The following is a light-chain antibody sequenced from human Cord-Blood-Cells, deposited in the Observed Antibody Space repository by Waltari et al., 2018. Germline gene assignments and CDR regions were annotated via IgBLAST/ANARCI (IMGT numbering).Light chain of an antibody. CDR3: SSYAGSNNPYV. V-gene: IGLV2-8*01. J-gene: IGLJ1*01. CDR1: RSDVGRYLN. Sequence: QSDLTPPPSASGSPAQSVTISCTGTRSDVGRYLNVLWYQQHPGKAPKLMMYEVSKRPSGVPDLFSGSKSGNTASLTVSGLQAEDEADYYCSSYAGSNNPYVFGTGTKVTVL. CDR2: EVS.